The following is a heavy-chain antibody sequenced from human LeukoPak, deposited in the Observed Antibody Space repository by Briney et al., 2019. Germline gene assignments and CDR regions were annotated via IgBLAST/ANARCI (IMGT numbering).Heavy chain of an antibody. CDR2: IKRDGSER. V-gene: IGHV3-7*01. J-gene: IGHJ4*02. CDR3: ARSQY. CDR1: RFIFSSYW. Sequence: GGSLRLSCAACRFIFSSYWMSWVRQAPGKGLEWVANIKRDGSERYYVDSVEGRFTISRDNAKNSLYLQMNSLRAEDTAVYYCARSQYWGQGTLVTVSS.